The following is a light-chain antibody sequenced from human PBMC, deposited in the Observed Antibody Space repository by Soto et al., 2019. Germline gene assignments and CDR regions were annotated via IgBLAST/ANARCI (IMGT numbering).Light chain of an antibody. CDR3: MQALQTPLT. Sequence: DIQMTQSPSSLSASVGDRVTITCQASQDINNYLNWYQQKPGKAPKLLIYDASNLERGVPSRFSGSGSGTDFTLKISRVEAEDVGHYYCMQALQTPLTFGQGTRLEIK. J-gene: IGKJ5*01. V-gene: IGKV1-33*01. CDR1: QDINNY. CDR2: DAS.